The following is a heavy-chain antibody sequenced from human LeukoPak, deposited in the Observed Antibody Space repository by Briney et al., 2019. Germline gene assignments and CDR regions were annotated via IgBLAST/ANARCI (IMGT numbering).Heavy chain of an antibody. CDR2: INHSGRT. D-gene: IGHD2-15*01. CDR3: ARGRGVVVRDWFDY. J-gene: IGHJ4*02. CDR1: GDSISSYY. V-gene: IGHV4-34*01. Sequence: PSETLSLTCTVSGDSISSYYWSWIRQPPGKGLEWIGEINHSGRTNYNPSLKSRVTISVDSSKNQFSLELSSVTAADTAVYYCARGRGVVVRDWFDYWGQGTLVTVSS.